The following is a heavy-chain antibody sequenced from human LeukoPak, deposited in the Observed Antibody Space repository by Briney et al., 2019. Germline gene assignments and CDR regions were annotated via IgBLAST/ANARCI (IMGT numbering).Heavy chain of an antibody. CDR2: ISYDGSNE. V-gene: IGHV3-30*03. Sequence: GGSLRLSCAASGFTFSSYGMHWVRQTPGKGLEWMAVISYDGSNEYYADSVKGRFTISRDNSKKTLYLQMNSLRAEDTAVYYCARASGWSQPYYLDHWGQGTLVTVSS. D-gene: IGHD6-19*01. J-gene: IGHJ4*02. CDR1: GFTFSSYG. CDR3: ARASGWSQPYYLDH.